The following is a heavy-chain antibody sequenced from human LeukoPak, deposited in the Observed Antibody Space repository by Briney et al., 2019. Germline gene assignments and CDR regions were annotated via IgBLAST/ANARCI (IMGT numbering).Heavy chain of an antibody. V-gene: IGHV4-59*01. CDR1: GGSISSYY. Sequence: AETLTLTCTVSGGSISSYYWSWIRQPPGKGLEWIGYIYYSGSTNYNPSLKSRVTISVDTSKNQFSLKLSSVTAADTAVYYCARQQLSQMYYFDYWGQGTLVSVSS. CDR2: IYYSGST. D-gene: IGHD6-13*01. CDR3: ARQQLSQMYYFDY. J-gene: IGHJ4*02.